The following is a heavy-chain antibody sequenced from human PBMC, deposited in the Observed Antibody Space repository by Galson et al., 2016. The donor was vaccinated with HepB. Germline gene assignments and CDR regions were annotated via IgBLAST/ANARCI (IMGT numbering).Heavy chain of an antibody. Sequence: SVKVSCKASGYTFTSQGITWVRQAPGQGFEWMGWISPSSGNTNSAQKFHGRLTMAADTSTSTAYMDLGGLTSDDTAIYYCATTDSTAWTASFDYWGQGTLVIVSS. D-gene: IGHD2/OR15-2a*01. J-gene: IGHJ4*02. CDR2: ISPSSGNT. V-gene: IGHV1-18*01. CDR3: ATTDSTAWTASFDY. CDR1: GYTFTSQG.